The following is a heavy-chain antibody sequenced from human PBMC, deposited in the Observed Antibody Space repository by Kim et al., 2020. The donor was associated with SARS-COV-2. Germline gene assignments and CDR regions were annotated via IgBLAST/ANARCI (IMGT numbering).Heavy chain of an antibody. CDR2: IYTSGST. D-gene: IGHD3-9*01. J-gene: IGHJ3*02. CDR1: GGSISSGSYY. CDR3: ARAVLRYFDWLFAFDI. V-gene: IGHV4-61*02. Sequence: SETLSLTCTVSGGSISSGSYYWSWIRQPAGKGLEWIGRIYTSGSTNYNPSLKSRVTISVDTSKNQFSLNLSSVTAADTAVYYCARAVLRYFDWLFAFDIWGQGTMVTVSS.